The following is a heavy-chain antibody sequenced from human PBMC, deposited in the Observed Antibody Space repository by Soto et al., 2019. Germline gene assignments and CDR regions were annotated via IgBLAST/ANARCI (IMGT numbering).Heavy chain of an antibody. Sequence: SETLSLTCAVSGGSISSSNWWSWVRQPPGKGLEWIGEIYHSGSTNYNPSLKSRVTISVDRSKNQFSLKLSSVTAADTAVYYCAGSGYYNNSGMDVWGQGTKVTVCS. D-gene: IGHD3-22*01. CDR3: AGSGYYNNSGMDV. CDR1: GGSISSSNW. J-gene: IGHJ6*02. CDR2: IYHSGST. V-gene: IGHV4-4*02.